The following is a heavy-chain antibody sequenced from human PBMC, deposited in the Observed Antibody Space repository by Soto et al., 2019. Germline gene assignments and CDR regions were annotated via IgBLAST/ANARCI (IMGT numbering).Heavy chain of an antibody. J-gene: IGHJ4*02. D-gene: IGHD3-10*01. CDR2: IYHSGIT. V-gene: IGHV4-4*02. CDR1: GGSISSSNW. Sequence: QVQLQESGPGLVKPSGTLSLTCAVSGGSISSSNWWSWVRQPPGQGLEWIGEIYHSGITNYNPSLKSRVSISVYKSKNQFSLKLSSVTAAHTGVYYCASGLCYTYYSGSGSLGAFDYWGQGTLVTVSS. CDR3: ASGLCYTYYSGSGSLGAFDY.